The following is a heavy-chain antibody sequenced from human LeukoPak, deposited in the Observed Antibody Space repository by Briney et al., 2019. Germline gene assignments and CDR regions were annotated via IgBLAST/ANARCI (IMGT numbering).Heavy chain of an antibody. Sequence: PGGSLRLSCAASGFTVSSNYMSWVRQAPGKGLEWVSVIYSGGSTYYADSVKGRFTISRDNSKNTLYLQMNSLRAEDTAVYYCAKVLGYCTNGVCFRAFDIWGQGTMVTVSS. J-gene: IGHJ3*02. CDR2: IYSGGST. CDR1: GFTVSSNY. CDR3: AKVLGYCTNGVCFRAFDI. D-gene: IGHD2-8*01. V-gene: IGHV3-53*01.